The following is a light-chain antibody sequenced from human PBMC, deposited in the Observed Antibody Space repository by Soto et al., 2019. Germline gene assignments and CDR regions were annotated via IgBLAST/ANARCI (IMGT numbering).Light chain of an antibody. CDR1: QSLLYRYNNKNY. V-gene: IGKV4-1*01. Sequence: DIVMTQSPDSLAVSLGERATISCKSSQSLLYRYNNKNYLAWYQHKPGKAPKLLIYDASTLQTGVPSRFRGSGFGTEFTLTISGLQPDDFATYYCQQHDDYSHATFGQGTK. J-gene: IGKJ2*01. CDR2: DAS. CDR3: QQHDDYSHAT.